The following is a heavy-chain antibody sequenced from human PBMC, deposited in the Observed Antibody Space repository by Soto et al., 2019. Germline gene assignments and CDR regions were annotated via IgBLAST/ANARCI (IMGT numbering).Heavy chain of an antibody. V-gene: IGHV3-11*01. D-gene: IGHD1-26*01. CDR2: ISSSGSTI. Sequence: GGSLRLSCAASGFTFSDYYMSWIRQAPGKGLEWVSYISSSGSTIYYADSVKGRFTISRDNAKNSLYLQMNSLRAEDTAVYYCARDGQRSHEPSYYYYYMDVWGKGTTVTVSS. CDR3: ARDGQRSHEPSYYYYYMDV. J-gene: IGHJ6*03. CDR1: GFTFSDYY.